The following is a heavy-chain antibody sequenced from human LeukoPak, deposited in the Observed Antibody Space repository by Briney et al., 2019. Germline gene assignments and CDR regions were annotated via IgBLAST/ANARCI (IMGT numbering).Heavy chain of an antibody. V-gene: IGHV3-48*04. J-gene: IGHJ4*02. CDR2: INSVNSGI. CDR3: ATSYYDSSGYPYY. CDR1: GFTFSSYG. D-gene: IGHD3-22*01. Sequence: GGSLRLSCAASGFTFSSYGMHWVRQAPGKGLEWISYINSVNSGIYYADSVKGRFIISRDNAKNPLFLQMNSLRADDTAVYYCATSYYDSSGYPYYWGQGILVTVSS.